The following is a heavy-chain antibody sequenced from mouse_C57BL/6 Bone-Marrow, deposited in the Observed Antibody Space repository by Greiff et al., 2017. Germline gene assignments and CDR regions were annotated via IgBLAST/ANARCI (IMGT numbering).Heavy chain of an antibody. D-gene: IGHD2-4*01. Sequence: QVQLQQPGAELVKPGASVKLSCKASGYTFTNYWMHWVKQRPGQGLEWIGMMHPKGGSPDYNEKFKSEATLRVDKSSRTAYMELSSLTSEDSAVYYCARSYDYDDYTMDYWGQGTSVTVSS. J-gene: IGHJ4*01. CDR2: MHPKGGSP. CDR3: ARSYDYDDYTMDY. CDR1: GYTFTNYW. V-gene: IGHV1-64*01.